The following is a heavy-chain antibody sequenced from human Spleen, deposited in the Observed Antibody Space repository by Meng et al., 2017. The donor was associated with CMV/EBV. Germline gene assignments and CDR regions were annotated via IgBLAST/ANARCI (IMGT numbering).Heavy chain of an antibody. Sequence: SISRGEYYCSWIRQTPLKGLEWIGYIYDRGSTYYIPTLKSRVTISVDTSKNQFSLKLSSVTAADTAVYYCAREVGVAAAGSGWFDPWGQGTLVTVSS. J-gene: IGHJ5*02. CDR3: AREVGVAAAGSGWFDP. CDR1: SISRGEYY. V-gene: IGHV4-30-4*08. CDR2: IYDRGST. D-gene: IGHD6-13*01.